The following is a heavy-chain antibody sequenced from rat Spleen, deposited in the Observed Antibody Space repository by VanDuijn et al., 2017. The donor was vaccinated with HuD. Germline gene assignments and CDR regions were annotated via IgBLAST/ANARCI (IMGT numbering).Heavy chain of an antibody. V-gene: IGHV2S63*01. Sequence: EVQLKESGPGLVQPSQTLSLTCVVSGFSLADYSVHWVRQPPGKGLEWMGVMWNGGNTAYNSTLKSRLSISRDTSKSQVFLKMNSLQTEDTATYYCARGGELDWFAYWGQGTLVTVSS. CDR2: MWNGGNT. J-gene: IGHJ3*01. CDR3: ARGGELDWFAY. D-gene: IGHD5-1*01. CDR1: GFSLADYS.